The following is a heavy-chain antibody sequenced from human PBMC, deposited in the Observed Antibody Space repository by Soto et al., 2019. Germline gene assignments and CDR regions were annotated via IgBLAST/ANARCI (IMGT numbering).Heavy chain of an antibody. Sequence: EVQLVESGGGLVKPGGSLRLSCVASGFTFSSYSMNWVRQAPGKGLEWVSSISSSSSYIYYADSVKGRFTISRDNAKNSLYLQMNSLRAEDTAVYYCARQGELPPTYYYYGMDVWGQGTTVTVSS. CDR3: ARQGELPPTYYYYGMDV. CDR1: GFTFSSYS. D-gene: IGHD1-26*01. CDR2: ISSSSSYI. V-gene: IGHV3-21*01. J-gene: IGHJ6*02.